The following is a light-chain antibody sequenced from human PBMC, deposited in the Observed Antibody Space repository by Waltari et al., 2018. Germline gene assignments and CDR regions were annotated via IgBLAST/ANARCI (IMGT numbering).Light chain of an antibody. CDR1: SGDVGGYNY. CDR3: CSYAGDYSLV. V-gene: IGLV2-11*01. CDR2: DVD. J-gene: IGLJ1*01. Sequence: QSALTQPRSVSGSPGQSVTISCTGNSGDVGGYNYLSWYQHHPGKAPNLIIYDVDKPPSGVPDRFSGSKSGNTASLTISGLQSDDEADFYCCSYAGDYSLVFGTGTKVTVL.